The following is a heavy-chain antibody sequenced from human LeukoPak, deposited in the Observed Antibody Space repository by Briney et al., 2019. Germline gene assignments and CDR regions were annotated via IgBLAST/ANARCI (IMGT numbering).Heavy chain of an antibody. J-gene: IGHJ4*02. Sequence: GGSLRLSCAASGFTLSNFWMSWVRQAPGKGLEWVANTKRDGSQTYYVDSVKGRFTISRDNAKNSLYLQMDSLRVEDTAFYYCAKDNRRHYTSGPNPDSLHWGQGALVTVSS. CDR2: TKRDGSQT. CDR3: AKDNRRHYTSGPNPDSLH. D-gene: IGHD6-19*01. V-gene: IGHV3-7*03. CDR1: GFTLSNFW.